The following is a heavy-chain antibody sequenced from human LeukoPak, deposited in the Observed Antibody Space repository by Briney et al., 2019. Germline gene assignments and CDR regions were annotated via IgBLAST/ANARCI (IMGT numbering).Heavy chain of an antibody. Sequence: SETLSLTCTVSGGSISSYYWSRIRQPPGKGLEWIGYIYYSGSTNYNPSLKSRVTISVDTSKNQFSLKLSSVTAADTAVYYCARGTHCSGGSCYSYDYWGQGTLVTVSS. J-gene: IGHJ4*02. D-gene: IGHD2-15*01. CDR1: GGSISSYY. V-gene: IGHV4-59*01. CDR2: IYYSGST. CDR3: ARGTHCSGGSCYSYDY.